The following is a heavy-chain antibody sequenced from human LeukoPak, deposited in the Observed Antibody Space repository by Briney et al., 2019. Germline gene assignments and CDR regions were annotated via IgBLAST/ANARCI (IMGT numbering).Heavy chain of an antibody. CDR2: ISSSSSYI. CDR1: GFTFSSYS. CDR3: ARDITIFGVAADAFDI. Sequence: SGGSLRLSCAASGFTFSSYSMNWVRQAPGKGLEWVSSISSSSSYIYYADSVKGRFTISRDNAKNSLYLQMNSLRAEDTAVYYCARDITIFGVAADAFDIWGQGTMVTVSS. J-gene: IGHJ3*02. V-gene: IGHV3-21*01. D-gene: IGHD3-3*01.